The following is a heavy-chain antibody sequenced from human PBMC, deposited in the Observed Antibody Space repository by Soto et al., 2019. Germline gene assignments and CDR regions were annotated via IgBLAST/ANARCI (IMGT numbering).Heavy chain of an antibody. CDR3: ARGGVDDYHYNYYMDV. V-gene: IGHV3-11*01. D-gene: IGHD2-8*02. Sequence: QAQLVESGGGLVKPGGSLRLSCAASGFTFSDYYMSWIRRAPGKGLEWVSYISSGSSTIYYRDSVRGRFTISRDNAKNSLYLQMNSLKDEDTAVYYCARGGVDDYHYNYYMDVWGKGTTVTVSS. CDR1: GFTFSDYY. CDR2: ISSGSSTI. J-gene: IGHJ6*03.